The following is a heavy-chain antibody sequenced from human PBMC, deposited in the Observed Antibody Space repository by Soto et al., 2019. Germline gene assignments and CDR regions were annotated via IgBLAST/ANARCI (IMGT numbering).Heavy chain of an antibody. CDR3: VKDLETLGSGWGNVDC. Sequence: QVQLVESGGGVVQPGRSLRLSCAASGFTFSNYGMHWVRQAPGKGLEWVALISNGGSDKYYTDSVKGRFTISRDNSKNTLYLQMNSLRAEDTAVYYCVKDLETLGSGWGNVDCCGQGALVSVSS. D-gene: IGHD6-19*01. V-gene: IGHV3-30*18. CDR1: GFTFSNYG. CDR2: ISNGGSDK. J-gene: IGHJ4*02.